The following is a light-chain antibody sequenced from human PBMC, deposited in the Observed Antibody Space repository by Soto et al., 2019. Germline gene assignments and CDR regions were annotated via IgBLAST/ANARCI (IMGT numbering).Light chain of an antibody. CDR3: QQSYSTPFT. Sequence: IVLTQSPASLSRSPGEGATLSCRARQPVYTYLSWYQHKPGQAPRLLIYGVSNRATGVPARFSGSGSGTDFTLTISSLQPEDFATYYCQQSYSTPFTFGPGTKVDIK. V-gene: IGKV3-11*01. CDR1: QPVYTY. CDR2: GVS. J-gene: IGKJ3*01.